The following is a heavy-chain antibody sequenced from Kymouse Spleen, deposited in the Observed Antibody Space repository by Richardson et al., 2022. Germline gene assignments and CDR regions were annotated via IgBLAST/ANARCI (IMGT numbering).Heavy chain of an antibody. D-gene: IGHD6-13*01. CDR3: TTETIAAAGNYFDY. CDR2: IKSKTDGGTT. V-gene: IGHV3-15*01. J-gene: IGHJ4*02. Sequence: EVQLVESGGGLVKPGGSLRLSCAASGFTFSNAWMSWVRQAPGKGLEWVGRIKSKTDGGTTDYAAPVKGRFTISRDDSKNTLYLQMNSLKTEDTAVYYCTTETIAAAGNYFDYWGQGTLVTVSS. CDR1: GFTFSNAW.